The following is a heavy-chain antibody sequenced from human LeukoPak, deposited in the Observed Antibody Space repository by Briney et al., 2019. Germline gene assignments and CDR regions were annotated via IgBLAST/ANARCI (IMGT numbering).Heavy chain of an antibody. Sequence: GGSLRLSCAASGFTFSSYGMHWVRQAPSKGLEWVAVIWYDGSNKYYADSVKGRFTTSRDNSKNTLYLQMNSLRAEDTAVYYCARDGADAFDIWGQGTMVTVSS. CDR1: GFTFSSYG. V-gene: IGHV3-33*01. D-gene: IGHD3-10*01. CDR3: ARDGADAFDI. J-gene: IGHJ3*02. CDR2: IWYDGSNK.